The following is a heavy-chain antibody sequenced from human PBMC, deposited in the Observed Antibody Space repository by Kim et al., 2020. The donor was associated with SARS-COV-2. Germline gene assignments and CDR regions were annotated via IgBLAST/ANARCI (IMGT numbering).Heavy chain of an antibody. D-gene: IGHD6-19*01. J-gene: IGHJ4*02. CDR3: ARDRQRAGTGVDY. Sequence: YGLTVKGRLTINPDTSQSLFYLQLNSVTPEDTAVYYCARDRQRAGTGVDYWGQGTLVTVSS. V-gene: IGHV6-1*01.